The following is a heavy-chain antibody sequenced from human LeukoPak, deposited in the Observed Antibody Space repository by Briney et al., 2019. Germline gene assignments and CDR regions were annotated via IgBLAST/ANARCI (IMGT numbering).Heavy chain of an antibody. D-gene: IGHD3-22*01. Sequence: SETLSLTCTVSGDAITGSSYYWGWIRQPPGKGLEWIGYIYYSGGTKYNPSLMSRVTISVDRAQSQFSLSLTSVTAADTAVYYCARDGLFDSSGYYMDSWGQGTLVIVSS. CDR1: GDAITGSSYY. J-gene: IGHJ4*02. CDR2: IYYSGGT. V-gene: IGHV4-39*07. CDR3: ARDGLFDSSGYYMDS.